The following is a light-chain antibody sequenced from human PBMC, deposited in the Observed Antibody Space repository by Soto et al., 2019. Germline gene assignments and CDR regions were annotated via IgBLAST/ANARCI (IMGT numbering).Light chain of an antibody. CDR2: EVT. CDR3: SSYAASNNFSFV. Sequence: QSALTQPPSASGSPGQSVTISCTGTSSDVGGYNYVSWYQQYPGRAPKLMIYEVTKRPSGVPDRFSGSKSGNTASLTVSGLQAEDEADYYCSSYAASNNFSFVFGAGTKLTVL. CDR1: SSDVGGYNY. J-gene: IGLJ3*02. V-gene: IGLV2-8*01.